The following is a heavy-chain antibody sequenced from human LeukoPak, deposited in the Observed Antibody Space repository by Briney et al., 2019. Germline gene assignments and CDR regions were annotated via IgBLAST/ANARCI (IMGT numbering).Heavy chain of an antibody. CDR1: GYTFTSYA. Sequence: SVTVSRKASGYTFTSYALYWVRLAPGPGLEWTGVINTNTGNRTYAQAVTGQFVFSLATSDAKAYLHLKSLKPEANALDYCARKSVAATPRDIVYQYYSMYVWGKGTTVTVSS. CDR3: ARKSVAATPRDIVYQYYSMYV. CDR2: INTNTGNR. V-gene: IGHV7-4-1*02. J-gene: IGHJ6*03. D-gene: IGHD2-15*01.